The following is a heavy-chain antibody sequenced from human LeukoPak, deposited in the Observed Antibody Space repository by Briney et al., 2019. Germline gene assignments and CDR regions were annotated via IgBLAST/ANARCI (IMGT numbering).Heavy chain of an antibody. J-gene: IGHJ1*01. CDR3: ARGMDAEAFQN. CDR2: MNPHSGET. CDR1: GYRFTAYP. Sequence: APVKASCKTSGYRFTAYPLHWVRQAPGQGLEWLGWMNPHSGETSNAQKFQGRVTMTRDTSISVAYMELSSLRSDDTAVYYCARGMDAEAFQNWGQGTLVTVSS. V-gene: IGHV1-2*02. D-gene: IGHD2-2*03.